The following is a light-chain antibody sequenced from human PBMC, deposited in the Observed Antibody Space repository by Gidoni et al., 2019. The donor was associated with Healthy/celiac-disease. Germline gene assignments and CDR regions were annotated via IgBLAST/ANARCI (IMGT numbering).Light chain of an antibody. V-gene: IGLV1-44*01. CDR2: SNN. J-gene: IGLJ2*01. Sequence: QSALTQPPSASGTPGQRVTISCSGSSSNIGSNTVNWYQQLPVTAPKLLIYSNNPRPSGVPDRFSGSKSGTSASLAISGLQSEDEADYYCAAWDDSLNGVVFGGGTKLTVL. CDR1: SSNIGSNT. CDR3: AAWDDSLNGVV.